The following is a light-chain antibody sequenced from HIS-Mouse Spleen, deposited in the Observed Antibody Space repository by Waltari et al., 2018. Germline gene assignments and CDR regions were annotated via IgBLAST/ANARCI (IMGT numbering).Light chain of an antibody. V-gene: IGLV3-21*03. J-gene: IGLJ2*01. CDR1: NIGSKS. CDR2: DDS. CDR3: QVWDSSSDHVV. Sequence: SYVLTQPTSVSVAPGKTARITCGGNNIGSKSVHWYQQKPGQAPVLVVYDDSDRPSGIPGRLSGSNSGNTDTLTISMVEAGDEAGYYSQVWDSSSDHVVFGGGTKMTVL.